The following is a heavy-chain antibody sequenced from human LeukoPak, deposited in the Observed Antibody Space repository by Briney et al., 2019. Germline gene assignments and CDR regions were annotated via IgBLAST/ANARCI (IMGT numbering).Heavy chain of an antibody. CDR3: ARDGRRYSSSWYYFDC. Sequence: PSETLSLTCTVSGGSISSGGYHWSWIRQHPGKGLEWIGYIYYSGSTYYNPSLKSRVTISVDTSKNQFSLKLSSVTAADTAVYYCARDGRRYSSSWYYFDCWGQGTLVTVSS. D-gene: IGHD6-13*01. CDR1: GGSISSGGYH. V-gene: IGHV4-31*03. CDR2: IYYSGST. J-gene: IGHJ4*02.